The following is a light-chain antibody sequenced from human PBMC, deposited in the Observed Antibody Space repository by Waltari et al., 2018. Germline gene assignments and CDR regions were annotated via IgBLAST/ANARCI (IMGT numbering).Light chain of an antibody. Sequence: EIVMTQSPDNLSVSPGERATLSCRASQSISSSLAWYQQKPGQAPRLLIFGASTRATGVPVRFSGSGSGTDFTFTISSLQSEDFAVYFCQQYKNWPPWTFGQGTKVEIK. CDR1: QSISSS. CDR2: GAS. V-gene: IGKV3-15*01. CDR3: QQYKNWPPWT. J-gene: IGKJ1*01.